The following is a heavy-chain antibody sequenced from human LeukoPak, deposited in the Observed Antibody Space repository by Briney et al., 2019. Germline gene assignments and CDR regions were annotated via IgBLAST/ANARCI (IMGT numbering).Heavy chain of an antibody. CDR2: VGTDRDT. CDR1: GFTFRTPA. V-gene: IGHV3-23*01. D-gene: IGHD4-23*01. J-gene: IGHJ4*02. CDR3: AKKTPGNHPFDS. Sequence: PGGTLRLSCAASGFTFRTPAFSWVRQPPGRGLEWVSTVGTDRDTYYTDSVKGRFTISRDNSKNTVYLQMTALSAADTAVYYCAKKTPGNHPFDSWGQGTLVTVSP.